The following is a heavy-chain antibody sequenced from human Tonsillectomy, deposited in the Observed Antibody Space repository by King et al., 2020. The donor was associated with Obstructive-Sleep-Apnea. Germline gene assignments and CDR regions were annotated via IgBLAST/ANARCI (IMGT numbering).Heavy chain of an antibody. Sequence: QLQESGPGLVKPSETLSLTCTVSGGSVSNGGYYWHWIRQSPGKGLEWIGYIYNSGSTKHNPSLKSRVTISEDTSKNQFSLKLSSVTAADTAVYYCARGVVAAILDYWGQGTLVTVSS. CDR3: ARGVVAAILDY. J-gene: IGHJ4*02. CDR2: IYNSGST. D-gene: IGHD2-15*01. CDR1: GGSVSNGGYY. V-gene: IGHV4-61*08.